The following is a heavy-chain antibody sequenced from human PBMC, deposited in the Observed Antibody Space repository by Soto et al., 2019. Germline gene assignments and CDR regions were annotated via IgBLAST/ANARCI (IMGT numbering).Heavy chain of an antibody. J-gene: IGHJ2*01. Sequence: LRLSCAASGFTFSSYSMNWVRQAPGKGLEWVSSISSSSSYIYYADSVKGRFTISRDNAKNSLYLQMNSLRAEDTAVYYCARQIIMVYANFDLWGRGTLVTVSS. CDR3: ARQIIMVYANFDL. D-gene: IGHD2-8*01. CDR1: GFTFSSYS. V-gene: IGHV3-21*01. CDR2: ISSSSSYI.